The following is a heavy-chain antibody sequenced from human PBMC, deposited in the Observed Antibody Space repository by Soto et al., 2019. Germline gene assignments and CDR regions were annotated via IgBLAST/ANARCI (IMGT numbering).Heavy chain of an antibody. CDR1: GFTFSSYA. D-gene: IGHD6-13*01. V-gene: IGHV3-23*01. CDR3: AKDGKAAAGTYYYYGMDV. Sequence: GGSLRLSCAASGFTFSSYAMSWVRQAPGKGLEWVSAISGSGGSTYYADSVKGRFTISRDNSKNTLYLQMNSLRAEDTAVYYCAKDGKAAAGTYYYYGMDVWGQGTTVTVSS. CDR2: ISGSGGST. J-gene: IGHJ6*02.